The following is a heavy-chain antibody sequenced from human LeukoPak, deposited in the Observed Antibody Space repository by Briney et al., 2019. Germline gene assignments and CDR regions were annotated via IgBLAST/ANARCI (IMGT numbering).Heavy chain of an antibody. CDR3: ANSGILPYYFDY. D-gene: IGHD1-26*01. CDR2: IIPIFGTA. CDR1: GGTFSSYA. Sequence: SVKVSCKASGGTFSSYAISWVRQAPGQGLEWMGRIIPIFGTANYAQKFQGRVTITTDESTSTAYMELSSLRSEDTAVYYCANSGILPYYFDYWGQGILVTVSS. V-gene: IGHV1-69*05. J-gene: IGHJ4*02.